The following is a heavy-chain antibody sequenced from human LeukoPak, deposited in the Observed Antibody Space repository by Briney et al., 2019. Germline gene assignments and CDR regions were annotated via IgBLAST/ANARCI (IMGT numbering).Heavy chain of an antibody. CDR1: GGSFSGYY. CDR3: ARGTGYPLIG. J-gene: IGHJ4*02. V-gene: IGHV4-34*01. CDR2: INHSGST. D-gene: IGHD3-22*01. Sequence: MASETLSLTCAVYGGSFSGYYWSWIRQPPGKGLEWIGEINHSGSTNYNPSLKSRVTMSVDTSKNQFSLKLSSVTAADTAVYYCARGTGYPLIGWGQGTLVTVSS.